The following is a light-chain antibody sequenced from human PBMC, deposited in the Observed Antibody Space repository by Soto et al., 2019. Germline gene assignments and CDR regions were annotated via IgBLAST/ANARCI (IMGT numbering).Light chain of an antibody. CDR3: SSYTTNSSYV. V-gene: IGLV2-14*01. Sequence: QSVLTQPASVSASPGQSITISCTGTSSDVGASIFVSWYQQHPGKAPKLMIYAVSSRPSGVSYRFSGSKSGNTASLTISGLQAEDEADYYCSSYTTNSSYVFGTGTKLTVL. CDR2: AVS. CDR1: SSDVGASIF. J-gene: IGLJ1*01.